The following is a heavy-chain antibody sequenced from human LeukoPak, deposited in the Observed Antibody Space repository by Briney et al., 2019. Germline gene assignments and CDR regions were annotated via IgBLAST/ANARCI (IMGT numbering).Heavy chain of an antibody. Sequence: QPGGSLRLSCAASGFTFSSYGMHWVRRAPGKGLEWVAVISYDGSNKYYADSVKGRFTISRDNSKNTLYLQMNSLRAEDTAVYYCAKDWYYYGSGSYYSGYYYYGMDVWGQGTTVTVSS. CDR2: ISYDGSNK. CDR3: AKDWYYYGSGSYYSGYYYYGMDV. J-gene: IGHJ6*02. CDR1: GFTFSSYG. D-gene: IGHD3-10*01. V-gene: IGHV3-30*18.